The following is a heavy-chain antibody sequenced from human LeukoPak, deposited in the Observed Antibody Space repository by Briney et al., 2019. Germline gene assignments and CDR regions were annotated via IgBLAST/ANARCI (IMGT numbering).Heavy chain of an antibody. CDR1: GYTFTNYG. V-gene: IGHV1-18*01. CDR2: ISAYNGNT. D-gene: IGHD3-10*01. Sequence: ASVKVSCKASGYTFTNYGISWVRQAPGQGLEWMGRISAYNGNTNYAQKFQGRVTMTTDTSTSTAYMELRSLRSDDTAVYYCARDWPTMGDAFDIWGQGTMVTVSS. CDR3: ARDWPTMGDAFDI. J-gene: IGHJ3*02.